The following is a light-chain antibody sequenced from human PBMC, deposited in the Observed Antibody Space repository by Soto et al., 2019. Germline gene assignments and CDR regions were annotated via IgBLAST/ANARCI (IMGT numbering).Light chain of an antibody. CDR1: SFDVDDYNS. J-gene: IGLJ1*01. CDR2: EVN. CDR3: SSYTTSSTPSYV. V-gene: IGLV2-14*01. Sequence: QSALTQPASVSGSPGQSITISCTGTSFDVDDYNSVSWYQQPPGKAPKLIIYEVNNRPSGVSNRFSGSNSDNTASLTISGLQAEDEADYYCSSYTTSSTPSYVFGTGTKVTVL.